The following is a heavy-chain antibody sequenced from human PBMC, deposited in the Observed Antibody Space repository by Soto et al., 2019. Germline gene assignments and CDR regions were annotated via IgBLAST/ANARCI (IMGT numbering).Heavy chain of an antibody. V-gene: IGHV3-48*01. D-gene: IGHD4-17*01. CDR1: GFTFSSYS. J-gene: IGHJ3*02. CDR3: ARDERAYGADDLDI. Sequence: EVQLVESGGGLVQPGGSLRLSCAASGFTFSSYSMTWVRQAPGKGLEWVSYISSSGSTIYYADSVKGRFTISRDNAQNSLFLQMISLRAEDTAVYYCARDERAYGADDLDIWGQGTMVTVSS. CDR2: ISSSGSTI.